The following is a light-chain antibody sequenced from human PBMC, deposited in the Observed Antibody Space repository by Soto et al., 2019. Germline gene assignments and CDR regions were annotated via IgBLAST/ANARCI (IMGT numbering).Light chain of an antibody. CDR3: LQHNTYPWT. CDR2: AAS. J-gene: IGKJ1*01. Sequence: GDRVTITCRASQGIGIDLGWYQQKPGKAPNRLIYAASNLPSGVPSRFSGSGSGTEFTLTISSLQPEDFATYYCLQHNTYPWTFGQGTKVDI. CDR1: QGIGID. V-gene: IGKV1-17*01.